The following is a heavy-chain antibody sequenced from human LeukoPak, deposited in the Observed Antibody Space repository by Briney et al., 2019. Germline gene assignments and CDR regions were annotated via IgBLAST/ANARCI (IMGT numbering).Heavy chain of an antibody. J-gene: IGHJ5*02. CDR1: GYSFTSYW. D-gene: IGHD6-6*01. CDR3: ARRVSSSGWFDP. CDR2: IDPSDSYT. V-gene: IGHV5-10-1*01. Sequence: GESLKISCKGSGYSFTSYWISWVRQMPGKGLEWMGRIDPSDSYTNYSPSSQGHVTISADKSISTAYLQWSSLKASDTAMYYCARRVSSSGWFDPWGQGTLVTVSS.